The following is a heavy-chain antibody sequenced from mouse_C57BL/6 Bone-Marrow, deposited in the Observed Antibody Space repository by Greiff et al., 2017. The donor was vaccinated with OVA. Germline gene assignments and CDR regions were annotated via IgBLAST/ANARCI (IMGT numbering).Heavy chain of an antibody. CDR1: GFTFSSYG. Sequence: EVKLVESGGDLVKPGGSLKLSCAASGFTFSSYGMSWVRQTPDKRLEWVATISSGGSYTYYPDSVKGRFTNSRDNAKNTLYLQMSSLKSEDTAMYYCARPGFFDYWGQGTTLTVSS. CDR3: ARPGFFDY. J-gene: IGHJ2*01. V-gene: IGHV5-6*02. CDR2: ISSGGSYT.